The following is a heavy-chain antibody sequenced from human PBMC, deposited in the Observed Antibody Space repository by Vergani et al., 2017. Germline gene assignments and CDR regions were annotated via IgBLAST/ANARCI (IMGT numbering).Heavy chain of an antibody. D-gene: IGHD3-10*01. CDR1: GFTFSSYG. CDR2: ISYDGSNK. J-gene: IGHJ4*02. CDR3: AEDEDDGSGSYSAY. Sequence: QVQLVESGGGVVQPGRSLRLSCAASGFTFSSYGMHWVRQAPGKGLEWVAVISYDGSNKYYADSVKGRFTISRDNSKNTLYLQMNSLRAEDTAVYYCAEDEDDGSGSYSAYWGQGTLVTVSS. V-gene: IGHV3-30*18.